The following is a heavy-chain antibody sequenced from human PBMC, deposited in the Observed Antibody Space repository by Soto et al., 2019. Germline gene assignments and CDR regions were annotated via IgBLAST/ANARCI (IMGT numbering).Heavy chain of an antibody. D-gene: IGHD4-17*01. Sequence: EVQLLESGGGLVQAGGSLRLSCAASGFTFSRDGMSWVRQAPGKGLEWVSLITDNGGSTYYADSVKGRFTISRDNTKNTLFLQMNSVRAEDTAVYYCAKDRATTTAFDYWGQGALVTVSS. CDR1: GFTFSRDG. CDR2: ITDNGGST. J-gene: IGHJ4*02. CDR3: AKDRATTTAFDY. V-gene: IGHV3-23*01.